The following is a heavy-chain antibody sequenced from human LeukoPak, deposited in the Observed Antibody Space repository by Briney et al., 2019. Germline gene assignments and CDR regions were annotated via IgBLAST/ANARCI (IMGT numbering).Heavy chain of an antibody. CDR1: GFTFSSYA. Sequence: PGGSLRLSCAASGFTFSSYATHWVRQAPGKGLEWVAVISYDGSNKYYADSVKGRFTISRDNSKNTLYLQMNSLRAEDTAVYYCARDFNDILTGPDYYYYGMDVWGQGTTVTVSS. CDR2: ISYDGSNK. J-gene: IGHJ6*02. D-gene: IGHD3-9*01. CDR3: ARDFNDILTGPDYYYYGMDV. V-gene: IGHV3-30-3*01.